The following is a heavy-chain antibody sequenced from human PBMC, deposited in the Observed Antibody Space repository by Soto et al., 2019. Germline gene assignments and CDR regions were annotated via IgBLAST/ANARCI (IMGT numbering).Heavy chain of an antibody. D-gene: IGHD1-26*01. J-gene: IGHJ4*02. V-gene: IGHV3-48*02. Sequence: EVQLVESGGGLVQPGGSLRLSCAASGFTFSSYSMNWVRQAPGKGLEWVSYISSSSSTIYYADSVKGRFTISRDNAKNSLYLQINSLRDEDTAVYYCARILGSYDPYWGQGTLVTVSS. CDR3: ARILGSYDPY. CDR1: GFTFSSYS. CDR2: ISSSSSTI.